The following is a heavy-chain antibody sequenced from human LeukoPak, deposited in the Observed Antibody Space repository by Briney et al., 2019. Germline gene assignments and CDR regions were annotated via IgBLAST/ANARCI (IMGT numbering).Heavy chain of an antibody. V-gene: IGHV4-34*01. CDR3: ARAGRGQWLAFRRFDY. CDR2: INHSGST. CDR1: GGSFSGYY. D-gene: IGHD6-19*01. Sequence: SETLSLTCAVYGGSFSGYYWSWIRQPPGKGLEWIGEINHSGSTNYNPSLKSRVTISVDTSKNQFSLKLSSVTAADTAVYYCARAGRGQWLAFRRFDYWGQGTLVTVSS. J-gene: IGHJ4*02.